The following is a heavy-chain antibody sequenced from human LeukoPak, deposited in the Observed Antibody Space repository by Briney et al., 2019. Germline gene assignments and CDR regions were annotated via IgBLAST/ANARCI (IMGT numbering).Heavy chain of an antibody. V-gene: IGHV4-34*01. CDR3: ARVRRYSSSSQGSQNLRGWFDP. D-gene: IGHD6-6*01. J-gene: IGHJ5*02. Sequence: GSLRLSCAASGFTFSSYEMNWIRQPPGKGLEWIGEISHSGSTNYNPSLKSRVTISVDTSKNQFSLKLSSVTAADTAVYYCARVRRYSSSSQGSQNLRGWFDPWGQGTLVTVSS. CDR2: ISHSGST. CDR1: GFTFSSYE.